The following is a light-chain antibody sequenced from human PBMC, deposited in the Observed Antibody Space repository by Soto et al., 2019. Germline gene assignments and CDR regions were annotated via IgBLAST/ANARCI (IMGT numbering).Light chain of an antibody. CDR2: DND. J-gene: IGLJ2*01. CDR3: AAWDDSLNVHVV. CDR1: SSNIGSNT. V-gene: IGLV1-44*01. Sequence: QSVLTQPPSASGAPGQRVTISCSGGSSNIGSNTVSWYHQLPGTAPKLLIYDNDQRPSGVPARFSGSKSGTSASLAISGLQSEDEADYYCAAWDDSLNVHVVFGGGTKVTVL.